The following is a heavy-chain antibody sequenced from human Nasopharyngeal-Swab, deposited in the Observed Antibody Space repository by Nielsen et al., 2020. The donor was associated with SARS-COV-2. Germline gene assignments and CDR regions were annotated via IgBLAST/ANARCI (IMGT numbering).Heavy chain of an antibody. CDR1: GFIFSSYW. D-gene: IGHD6-13*01. Sequence: GASLQISCAASGFIFSSYWMHWVRQAPGKGLVWVSRIKSDGSSTSYADSVKGRFTISRDNAKNTLFLQMNSLRAEDTAVYYCARESIAAAGPGMDVWGQGTTVTVSS. J-gene: IGHJ6*02. V-gene: IGHV3-74*01. CDR2: IKSDGSST. CDR3: ARESIAAAGPGMDV.